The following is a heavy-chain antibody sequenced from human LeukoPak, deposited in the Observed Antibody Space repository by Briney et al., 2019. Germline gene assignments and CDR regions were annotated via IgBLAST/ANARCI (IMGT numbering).Heavy chain of an antibody. Sequence: SETLSLTCTVSGYSISSGYYWGWIRQSPGKGLEWIGSIYHSGSTYYNPSLKSRVTISVDTSKNHFSLKLSSVTAADTAVYYCARDYYGSGTYHNDWFDPWGQGTLVTVSS. J-gene: IGHJ5*02. V-gene: IGHV4-38-2*02. CDR2: IYHSGST. CDR3: ARDYYGSGTYHNDWFDP. D-gene: IGHD3-10*01. CDR1: GYSISSGYY.